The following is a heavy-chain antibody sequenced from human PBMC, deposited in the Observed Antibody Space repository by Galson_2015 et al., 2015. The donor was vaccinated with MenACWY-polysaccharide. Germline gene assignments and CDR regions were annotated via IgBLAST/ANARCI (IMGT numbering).Heavy chain of an antibody. D-gene: IGHD2-2*01. J-gene: IGHJ4*02. Sequence: SLRLSCAASGFTFSNYAMSWVRQAPGKGLEWVSTIGGSGSNTHYAASVKGRFTISRDNSKNTLSLQMNSLRAEDTAVYYCARVRYSTGKYQFDYWGQGTLVAVSS. V-gene: IGHV3-23*01. CDR3: ARVRYSTGKYQFDY. CDR1: GFTFSNYA. CDR2: IGGSGSNT.